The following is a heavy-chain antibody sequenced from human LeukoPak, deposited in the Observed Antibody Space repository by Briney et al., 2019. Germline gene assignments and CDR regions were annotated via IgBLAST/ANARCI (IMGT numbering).Heavy chain of an antibody. CDR3: AKDQTPCSGSYYDY. CDR2: ISYDGSNK. V-gene: IGHV3-30*18. J-gene: IGHJ4*02. CDR1: GFTFSSYG. D-gene: IGHD1-26*01. Sequence: PGRSLRLSCAASGFTFSSYGMHWVRQAPGKGLEWVAVISYDGSNKYYADSVKGRFTISRDNSKNTLYLQMNSLRAEDTAVYYCAKDQTPCSGSYYDYWGQGTLVTVSS.